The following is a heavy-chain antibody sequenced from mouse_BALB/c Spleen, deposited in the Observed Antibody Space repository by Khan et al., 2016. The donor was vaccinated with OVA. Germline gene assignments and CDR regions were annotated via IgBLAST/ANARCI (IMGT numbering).Heavy chain of an antibody. V-gene: IGHV1S136*01. J-gene: IGHJ3*01. CDR3: AREASSWDFSFPY. CDR1: GYTFTNYV. D-gene: IGHD4-1*01. Sequence: VRLQQSGPELVEPGASVKMSCKASGYTFTNYVIHWVKQKPGQGLEWIGYINPDNADTRYNEKFKGKATLTSDISSTSAYMELLSLTSEDSAVYYCAREASSWDFSFPYWGQGTLVTVSA. CDR2: INPDNADT.